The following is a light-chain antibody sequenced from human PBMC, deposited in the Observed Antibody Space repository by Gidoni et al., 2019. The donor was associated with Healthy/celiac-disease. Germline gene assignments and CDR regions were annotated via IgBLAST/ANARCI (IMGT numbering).Light chain of an antibody. CDR1: SSDVGGYNY. CDR2: DVS. V-gene: IGLV2-14*01. CDR3: SSYTSSSTRV. J-gene: IGLJ1*01. Sequence: QSALTQPASVSGSPGQSITISCTGTSSDVGGYNYVPWYQQHPGKAPKLMIYDVSNRPPGVSNRFSGSKSGNTASLTISGLQAEDEADYYCSSYTSSSTRVFGTGTKVTVL.